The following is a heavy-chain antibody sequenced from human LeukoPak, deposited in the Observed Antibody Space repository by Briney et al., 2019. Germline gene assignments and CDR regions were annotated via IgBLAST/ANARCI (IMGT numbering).Heavy chain of an antibody. V-gene: IGHV3-23*01. Sequence: GGSLRLSCAASGFTFSSYAMSWVRQAPGKGLEWVSTISGSGGSTYYADSVKGRLTISRDNSKHTLYLQMNSLRAEDTAVYYCAKDDAPYYYGSGSYYRPIDYWGQGTLVTVSS. J-gene: IGHJ4*02. CDR2: ISGSGGST. CDR1: GFTFSSYA. CDR3: AKDDAPYYYGSGSYYRPIDY. D-gene: IGHD3-10*01.